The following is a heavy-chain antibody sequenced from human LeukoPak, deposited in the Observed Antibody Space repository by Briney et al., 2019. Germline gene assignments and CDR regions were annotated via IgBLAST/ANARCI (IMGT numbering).Heavy chain of an antibody. D-gene: IGHD6-6*01. CDR2: ISGSGGST. CDR3: AKASVEYSSYWFDP. CDR1: GFTVSSNY. Sequence: GGSLRLSCAASGFTVSSNYMSWVRQAPGKGLEWVSAISGSGGSTYYADSVKGRFTISRDNSKNTLYLQMNSLRAEDTAVYYCAKASVEYSSYWFDPWGQGTLVTVSS. J-gene: IGHJ5*02. V-gene: IGHV3-23*01.